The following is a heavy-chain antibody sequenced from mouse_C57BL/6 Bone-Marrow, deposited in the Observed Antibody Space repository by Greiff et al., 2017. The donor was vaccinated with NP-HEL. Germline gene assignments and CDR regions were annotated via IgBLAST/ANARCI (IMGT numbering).Heavy chain of an antibody. Sequence: EVKLVESGGGLVQPGGSLKLSCAASGFTFSDYYMYWVRQTPEKRLEWVAYISNGGGSTYYPDTVKGRFTISRDNAKNTLYLQMSRLKSEDTAMYYCARHEGKGLRGVDYWGQGTTLTVSS. V-gene: IGHV5-12*01. CDR3: ARHEGKGLRGVDY. J-gene: IGHJ2*01. CDR2: ISNGGGST. CDR1: GFTFSDYY. D-gene: IGHD2-4*01.